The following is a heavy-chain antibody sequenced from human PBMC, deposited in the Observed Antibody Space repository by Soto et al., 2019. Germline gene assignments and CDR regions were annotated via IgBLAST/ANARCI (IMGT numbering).Heavy chain of an antibody. CDR2: ISAYNGNT. Sequence: ASVKVSCKASGYTFTSYGISWVRQAPGQGLEWMGWISAYNGNTNYAQKLQGRVTMTTDTSTSTAYMELRSLRSDDTAVYYCARDQTYYYGSGSSFVTGYYMDVWGKGTTVTVSS. J-gene: IGHJ6*03. V-gene: IGHV1-18*01. CDR1: GYTFTSYG. CDR3: ARDQTYYYGSGSSFVTGYYMDV. D-gene: IGHD3-10*01.